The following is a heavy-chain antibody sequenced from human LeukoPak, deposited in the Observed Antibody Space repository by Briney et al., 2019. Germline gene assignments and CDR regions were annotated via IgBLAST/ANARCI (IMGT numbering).Heavy chain of an antibody. V-gene: IGHV3-21*01. CDR2: ISSSSSYI. CDR3: ASISDYGDYPWTLDY. CDR1: GFTFSGYS. Sequence: GGSLRLSCAASGFTFSGYSMNWVRQAPGKGLEWVSSISSSSSYIYYADSVKGRFTISRDNAKNSLYLQMNSLRAEDTAVYYCASISDYGDYPWTLDYWGQGTLVTVSS. J-gene: IGHJ4*02. D-gene: IGHD4-17*01.